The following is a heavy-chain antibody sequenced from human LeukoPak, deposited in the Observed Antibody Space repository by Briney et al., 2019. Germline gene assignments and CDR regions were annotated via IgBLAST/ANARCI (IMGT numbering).Heavy chain of an antibody. V-gene: IGHV3-7*01. CDR2: IKQDGSQR. CDR1: GFTFSDYW. Sequence: GGSLRLSCTASGFTFSDYWMTWVRQAPGRGPGWVADIKQDGSQRYYVDSVRGGFTISRDNAKNSLFLQMNGLRAEDTSVYYCARRGGSSSRRSPIDYWGQGTLVTVSS. J-gene: IGHJ4*02. CDR3: ARRGGSSSRRSPIDY. D-gene: IGHD6-6*01.